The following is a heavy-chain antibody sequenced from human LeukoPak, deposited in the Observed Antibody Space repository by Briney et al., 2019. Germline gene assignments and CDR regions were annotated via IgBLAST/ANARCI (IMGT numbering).Heavy chain of an antibody. D-gene: IGHD3-16*02. CDR2: IYYSGST. V-gene: IGHV4-39*07. J-gene: IGHJ3*02. Sequence: SETLSLTCTVSGGSISSSSYYWGWIRQPPGKGLEWIGSIYYSGSTYYNPSLKSRVTISVDTSKNQFSLKLSSVTAADTAVYYCARVSVWGSYRYLDAFDIWGQGTMVTVSS. CDR3: ARVSVWGSYRYLDAFDI. CDR1: GGSISSSSYY.